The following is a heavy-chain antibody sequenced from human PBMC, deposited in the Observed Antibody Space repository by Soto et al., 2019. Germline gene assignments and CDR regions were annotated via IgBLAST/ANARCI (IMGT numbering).Heavy chain of an antibody. J-gene: IGHJ4*02. D-gene: IGHD2-2*01. CDR1: GGSLSDYF. V-gene: IGHV4-34*01. CDR3: ARSHAQPDPYYFDY. Sequence: TSETLSLTCTVYGGSLSDYFWSWIRQPPGKGLEWIGQINHSGSTKYNPSLKSRATISVDTSKNQLSLKLNSVTAADTAVYYCARSHAQPDPYYFDYWGQGTLVTVSS. CDR2: INHSGST.